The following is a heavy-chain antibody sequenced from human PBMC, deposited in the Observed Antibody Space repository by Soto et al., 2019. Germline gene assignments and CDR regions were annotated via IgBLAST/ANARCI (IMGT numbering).Heavy chain of an antibody. J-gene: IGHJ4*02. CDR2: ISGSGGST. CDR3: AKSPYMVTTTGYFDY. V-gene: IGHV3-23*01. Sequence: GGSLRLSCAASGFTFSSYAMSWVRQAPGKGLEWVSAISGSGGSTYYADSVKGRFTISRDNSKNTLYLQMNSLRAEDTAVYYCAKSPYMVTTTGYFDYWGQGTLVTVSS. CDR1: GFTFSSYA. D-gene: IGHD4-17*01.